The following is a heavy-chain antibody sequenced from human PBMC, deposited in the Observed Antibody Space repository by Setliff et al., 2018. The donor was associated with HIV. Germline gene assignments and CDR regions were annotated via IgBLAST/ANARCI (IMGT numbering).Heavy chain of an antibody. Sequence: GGSLRLSCAASGFTLSSNHMTWVRQAPGKGLEWVSFIYSDGRTYHADSVKGLSSISRDNSKNMMHLQMNGLRPEDTAVYYCAKGVKWLDPWGQGTLVTVSS. CDR1: GFTLSSNH. CDR2: IYSDGRT. V-gene: IGHV3-53*01. D-gene: IGHD3-16*01. CDR3: AKGVKWLDP. J-gene: IGHJ5*02.